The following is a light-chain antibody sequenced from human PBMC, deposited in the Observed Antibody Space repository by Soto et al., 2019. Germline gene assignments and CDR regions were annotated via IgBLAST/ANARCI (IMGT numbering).Light chain of an antibody. V-gene: IGKV1-5*03. Sequence: DLQMTQSPSTLSASVGDRVTLIFRASQSIGYWLAWYQQKPGKAPKVLIHKASSLASGVPSRFSGSGSGPQFPLTISSLQPDDFATYYCQQYNSYFYTFGQGTKLEI. CDR2: KAS. CDR1: QSIGYW. J-gene: IGKJ2*01. CDR3: QQYNSYFYT.